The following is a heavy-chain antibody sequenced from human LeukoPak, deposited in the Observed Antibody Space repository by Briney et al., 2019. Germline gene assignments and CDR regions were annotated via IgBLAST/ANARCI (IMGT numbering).Heavy chain of an antibody. CDR3: ARGEPNFYETTQATDF. CDR2: INPNTGAT. CDR1: GYSFSSHY. Sequence: ASVTVSCTASGYSFSSHYIQWVRQAPGQGLEWMGWINPNTGATDSAQKLQGRVTMITDSSDKTAYMELHRLKSDDTAVYYSARGEPNFYETTQATDFWGQGPLVSVPS. D-gene: IGHD2/OR15-2a*01. J-gene: IGHJ4*02. V-gene: IGHV1-2*02.